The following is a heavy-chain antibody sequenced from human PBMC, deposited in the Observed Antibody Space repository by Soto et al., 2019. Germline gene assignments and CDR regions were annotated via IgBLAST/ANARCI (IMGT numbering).Heavy chain of an antibody. V-gene: IGHV4-4*07. CDR2: IFSSGST. D-gene: IGHD5-12*01. Sequence: PSETLSLTCNVSGASIYTYYWNWIRQPAGKGLEWIGRIFSSGSTSFNPSLESRVAMSVDTSKNHFSLNLSSVTAADMAVYYCAREGSYSAYNFAHGIQLWSFDFWGQGALVTVSS. CDR3: AREGSYSAYNFAHGIQLWSFDF. J-gene: IGHJ4*02. CDR1: GASIYTYY.